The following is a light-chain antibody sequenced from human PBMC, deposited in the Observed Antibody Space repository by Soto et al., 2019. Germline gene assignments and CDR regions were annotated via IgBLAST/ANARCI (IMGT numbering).Light chain of an antibody. V-gene: IGLV1-40*01. CDR2: VNS. CDR1: RSNIGAGYD. J-gene: IGLJ2*01. CDR3: QSYDSSLSGDVI. Sequence: QPVLTQPPSVSGAPGQRITISCTGSRSNIGAGYDVHWYRQLPGTAPKLLIYVNSNRPSGVPDRFSGSKSGTSASLAITGLQAEDEADYYCQSYDSSLSGDVIFGGGTKLTVL.